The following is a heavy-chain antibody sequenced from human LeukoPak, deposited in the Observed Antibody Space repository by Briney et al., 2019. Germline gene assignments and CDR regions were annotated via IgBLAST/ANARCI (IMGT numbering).Heavy chain of an antibody. J-gene: IGHJ4*02. V-gene: IGHV4-4*07. CDR2: IFASGSG. CDR3: ARTDDSGTYQGLFDY. Sequence: PSETLSPTCSVSGVSIDTYYWSWIRQPAGKGLEWIGRIFASGSGNYNPSLRGRVTMSVDTSRNQFSLQLTSVTAADTAVYYCARTDDSGTYQGLFDYWGQGSLVTVSS. D-gene: IGHD1-26*01. CDR1: GVSIDTYY.